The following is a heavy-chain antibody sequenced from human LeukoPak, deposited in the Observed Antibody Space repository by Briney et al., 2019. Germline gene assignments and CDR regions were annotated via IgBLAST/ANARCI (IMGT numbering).Heavy chain of an antibody. CDR2: ISGSST. CDR1: GFSLGEYA. J-gene: IGHJ4*02. CDR3: VKGPQVGDGYHLDY. Sequence: PGDSLRLSCAASGFSLGEYAMSWVRQAPGKGPEWVSAISGSSTYYSDSVKGRFTISRDTSKTTVYLQMNVLREDDTALYYCVKGPQVGDGYHLDYWGQGTLVTVS. D-gene: IGHD5-18*01. V-gene: IGHV3-23*05.